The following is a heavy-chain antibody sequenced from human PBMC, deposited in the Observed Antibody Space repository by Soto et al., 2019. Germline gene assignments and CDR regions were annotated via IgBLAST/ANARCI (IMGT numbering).Heavy chain of an antibody. Sequence: VQLLESGGGLVQPGGSLRLSCAASGFIFRDYAMNWVRQAPGKGLEWVSDISGRGDSARYADSVKCRFTISRENSRNTLYLQINSLRVDDTAVYYCGKERRGSGWSVCNFWGQGTLVTVSS. CDR1: GFIFRDYA. V-gene: IGHV3-23*01. CDR2: ISGRGDSA. CDR3: GKERRGSGWSVCNF. J-gene: IGHJ4*02. D-gene: IGHD6-19*01.